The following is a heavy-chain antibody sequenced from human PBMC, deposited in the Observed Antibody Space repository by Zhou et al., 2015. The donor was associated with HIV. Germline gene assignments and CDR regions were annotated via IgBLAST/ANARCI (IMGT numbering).Heavy chain of an antibody. CDR2: IIPIFGTA. D-gene: IGHD3-16*01. J-gene: IGHJ2*01. CDR1: GVTFTNYA. V-gene: IGHV1-69*06. Sequence: QVQLVQSGAEVKRPGSSVKVSCQASGVTFTNYAISWVRQAPGQGLEWMGGIIPIFGTANYAQKFQGRVWFTADRSTSTAYMELRSLRSDDTAVYYCARDRGGATRPDWRYFDLWGRGTQVTVSS. CDR3: ARDRGGATRPDWRYFDL.